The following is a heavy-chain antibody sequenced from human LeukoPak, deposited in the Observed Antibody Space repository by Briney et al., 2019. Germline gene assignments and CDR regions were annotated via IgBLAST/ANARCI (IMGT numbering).Heavy chain of an antibody. D-gene: IGHD6-6*01. V-gene: IGHV3-23*01. CDR2: ISGSGGST. CDR3: AMLYSSSSIQRDY. Sequence: PGGSLRLSCAASGFTFSSYAMSWVRQAPGKGLEWVSAISGSGGSTYYADSVKGRFTISRDNSKNTLYLQTKSLRVEDTAVYYCAMLYSSSSIQRDYWGQGTLVTVSS. CDR1: GFTFSSYA. J-gene: IGHJ4*02.